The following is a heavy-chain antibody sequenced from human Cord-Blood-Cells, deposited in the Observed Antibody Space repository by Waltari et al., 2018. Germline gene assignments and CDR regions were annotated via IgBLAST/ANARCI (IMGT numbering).Heavy chain of an antibody. CDR3: ARHPNDMGSGSYYNWYFDL. CDR2: IYYSGST. V-gene: IGHV4-39*01. D-gene: IGHD3-10*01. J-gene: IGHJ2*01. Sequence: LQLQESGPGLVKPSETLSLTCTVSGGSISSSSYYWGWIRQPPGKGLEWIGSIYYSGSTYYNPSLKSRVTISVDTSKNQFSLKLSSVTAADTAVYYCARHPNDMGSGSYYNWYFDLWGRGTLVTVSS. CDR1: GGSISSSSYY.